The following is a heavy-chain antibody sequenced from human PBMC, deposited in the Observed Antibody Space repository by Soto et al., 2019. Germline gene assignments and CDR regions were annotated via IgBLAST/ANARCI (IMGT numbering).Heavy chain of an antibody. CDR3: ARESVAAADNWFDP. CDR2: ISSSGSTI. J-gene: IGHJ5*02. D-gene: IGHD2-2*01. Sequence: GAAPRPSCADTVSTFNAYYLSWIRQSPGKGLEWVSYISSSGSTIYYADSEKGRFTISRDNAKNSLYLQMNSLRAEDTAVYYCARESVAAADNWFDPWGQGTLVTVSS. CDR1: VSTFNAYY. V-gene: IGHV3-11*01.